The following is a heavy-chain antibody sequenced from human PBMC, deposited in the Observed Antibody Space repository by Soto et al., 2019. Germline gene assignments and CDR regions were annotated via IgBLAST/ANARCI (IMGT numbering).Heavy chain of an antibody. J-gene: IGHJ4*01. Sequence: PGGSLRLSCAASGFTFSSYAMSWVRQAPGKGLEWVSAISGSGGSTYYADSVRGRFTISRDNSKNTLYLQMNSLRAEDTAVYYCAKSIRVGFRYSSSWYLDYWGQEPWSPSPQ. CDR1: GFTFSSYA. CDR2: ISGSGGST. D-gene: IGHD6-13*01. V-gene: IGHV3-23*01. CDR3: AKSIRVGFRYSSSWYLDY.